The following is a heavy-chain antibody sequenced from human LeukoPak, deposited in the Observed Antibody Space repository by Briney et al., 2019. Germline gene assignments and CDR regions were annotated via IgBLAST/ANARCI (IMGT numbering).Heavy chain of an antibody. CDR3: ARAPYSSGWYGKGYYFDY. J-gene: IGHJ4*02. CDR1: GFTFSDYY. D-gene: IGHD6-19*01. V-gene: IGHV3-11*04. Sequence: PGGSLRLSCAASGFTFSDYYMSWIRQAPGKGLEWVSYISSSGSTIYYADSVKGRFTISRDNAKNSLYLQMSSLRAEDTAVYYCARAPYSSGWYGKGYYFDYWGQGTLVTVSS. CDR2: ISSSGSTI.